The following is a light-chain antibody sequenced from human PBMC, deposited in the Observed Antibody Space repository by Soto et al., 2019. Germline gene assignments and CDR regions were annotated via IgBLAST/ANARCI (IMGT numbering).Light chain of an antibody. CDR3: QQYNNWLPIT. J-gene: IGKJ5*01. V-gene: IGKV3D-15*01. CDR2: GAS. CDR1: QSVSSN. Sequence: EIVMTQSPATLSESPGERATLYCRASQSVSSNLAWYQQKPGQAPRLLIYGASTRATGIPARFSGSGSGTEFTLTISSLQSEDFAVYYCQQYNNWLPITFGQGTRLEIK.